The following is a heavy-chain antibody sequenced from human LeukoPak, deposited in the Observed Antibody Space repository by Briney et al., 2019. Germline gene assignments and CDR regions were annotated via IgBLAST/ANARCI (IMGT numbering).Heavy chain of an antibody. CDR3: ARGSPYYYDSSGCEY. V-gene: IGHV3-7*03. D-gene: IGHD3-22*01. CDR1: GFTFSSYG. J-gene: IGHJ4*02. Sequence: PGGSLRLSCAASGFTFSSYGMHWVRQAPGKGLEWVADIKQDGSEKYYVDSVKGRFTISRDNAKNSLFLQMNTLRAEDTAVYYCARGSPYYYDSSGCEYWGQGTLVTVSS. CDR2: IKQDGSEK.